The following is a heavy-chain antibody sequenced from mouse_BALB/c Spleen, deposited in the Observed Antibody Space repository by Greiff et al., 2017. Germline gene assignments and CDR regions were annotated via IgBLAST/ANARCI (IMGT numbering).Heavy chain of an antibody. CDR1: GFTFSSYG. J-gene: IGHJ3*01. CDR2: ISSGGSYT. Sequence: DVMLVESGGDLVKPGGSLKLSCAASGFTFSSYGMSWVRQTPDKRLEWVATISSGGSYTYYPDSVKGRFTISRDNAKNTLYLQMSSLKSEDTAMYYCARGDEGWFAYWGQGTLVTVSA. CDR3: ARGDEGWFAY. V-gene: IGHV5-6*02.